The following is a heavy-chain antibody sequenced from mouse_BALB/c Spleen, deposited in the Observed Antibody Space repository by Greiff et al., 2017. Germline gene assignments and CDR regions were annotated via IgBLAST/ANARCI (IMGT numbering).Heavy chain of an antibody. CDR2: IDPANGNT. V-gene: IGHV14-3*02. CDR3: ARGGPYYSSFAY. J-gene: IGHJ3*01. Sequence: VQLQQSGAELVKPGASVKLSCTASGFNIKDTYMHWVKQRPEQGLEWIGRIDPANGNTKYDPKFQGKATITADTSSNTAYLQLSSLTSEDTAVYYCARGGPYYSSFAYWGQGTLVTVSA. CDR1: GFNIKDTY. D-gene: IGHD2-12*01.